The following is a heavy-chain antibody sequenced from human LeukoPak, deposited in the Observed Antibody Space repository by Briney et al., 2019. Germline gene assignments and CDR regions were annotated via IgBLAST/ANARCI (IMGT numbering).Heavy chain of an antibody. J-gene: IGHJ4*02. CDR1: GFTFSSYG. Sequence: GGTLRLSCAASGFTFSSYGMSWVRQAPGKGLEWVSAISGSGGSTYYADSVKGGFTISRDNSKNTLYLQMNSLRAEDTAVYYCARGGPAAGRFDYWGQGTLVTVSS. CDR2: ISGSGGST. CDR3: ARGGPAAGRFDY. D-gene: IGHD6-13*01. V-gene: IGHV3-23*01.